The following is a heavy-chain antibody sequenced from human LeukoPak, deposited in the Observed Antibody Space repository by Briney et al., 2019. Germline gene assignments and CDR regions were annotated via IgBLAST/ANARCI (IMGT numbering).Heavy chain of an antibody. CDR2: INHSGST. J-gene: IGHJ2*01. V-gene: IGHV4-34*01. Sequence: GSLRLSCAASGFTFSSYSMTWVRQPPGKGLEWIGEINHSGSTNYNPSLKSRVTISVDTSKNQFSLKLSSVTAADTAVYYCARGVRYFDLWGRGTLVTVSS. CDR1: GFTFSSYS. CDR3: ARGVRYFDL.